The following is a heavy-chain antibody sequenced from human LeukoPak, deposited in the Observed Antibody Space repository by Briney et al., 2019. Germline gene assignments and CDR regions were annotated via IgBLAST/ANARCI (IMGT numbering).Heavy chain of an antibody. D-gene: IGHD3-22*01. CDR1: GFTFSSYG. Sequence: GGPLRLSCAASGFTFSSYGMSWVRQAPGKGLEWVSAISGSGGSTYYADSVKGRFTISRDNSKNTLYLQMNSLRAEDTAVYYCAKDLQYYYDSSGVDYWGQGTLVTVSS. CDR3: AKDLQYYYDSSGVDY. V-gene: IGHV3-23*01. J-gene: IGHJ4*02. CDR2: ISGSGGST.